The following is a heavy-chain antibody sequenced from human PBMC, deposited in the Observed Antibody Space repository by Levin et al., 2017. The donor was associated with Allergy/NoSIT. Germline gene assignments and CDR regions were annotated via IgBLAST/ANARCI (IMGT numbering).Heavy chain of an antibody. D-gene: IGHD6-13*01. V-gene: IGHV3-30-3*01. CDR1: GFTFSSYA. J-gene: IGHJ3*02. CDR2: ISYDGSNK. CDR3: ARPIRQLVLGAFDI. Sequence: GGSLRLSCAASGFTFSSYAMHWVRQAPGKGLEWVAVISYDGSNKYYADSVKGRFTISRDNSKNTLYLQMNSLRAEDTAVYYCARPIRQLVLGAFDIWGQGTMVTVSS.